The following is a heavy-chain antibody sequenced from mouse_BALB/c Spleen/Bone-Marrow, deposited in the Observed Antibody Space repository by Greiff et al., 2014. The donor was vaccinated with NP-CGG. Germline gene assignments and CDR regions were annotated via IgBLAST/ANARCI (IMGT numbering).Heavy chain of an antibody. CDR2: ISSGGSYT. Sequence: DVHLVESGRGLVKPGGSLKLSCAASGFVFSSYDMSWVRQTPEKRLEWVATISSGGSYTYYPDSVKGRFTISRDNARNTLYLQLGSMRSKDTALYSSARHVVDVRRALDYWGQGTSVTVSS. CDR3: ARHVVDVRRALDY. J-gene: IGHJ4*01. D-gene: IGHD2-14*01. V-gene: IGHV5-9*02. CDR1: GFVFSSYD.